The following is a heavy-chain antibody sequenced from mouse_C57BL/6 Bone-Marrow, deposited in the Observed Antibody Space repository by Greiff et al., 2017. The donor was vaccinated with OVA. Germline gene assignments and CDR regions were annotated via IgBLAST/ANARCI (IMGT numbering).Heavy chain of an antibody. CDR2: INPNNGGT. V-gene: IGHV1-18*01. D-gene: IGHD1-1*01. CDR3: ARKRYYGSSPGYFGV. CDR1: GYTFTDYN. Sequence: SGPELVKPGASVKIPCKASGYTFTDYNMDWVKQSHGKSLEWIGDINPNNGGTIYNQKFKGKATLTVDKSSSTAYMELRSLTSEDTAVYYCARKRYYGSSPGYFGVWGTGTTVTVSS. J-gene: IGHJ1*03.